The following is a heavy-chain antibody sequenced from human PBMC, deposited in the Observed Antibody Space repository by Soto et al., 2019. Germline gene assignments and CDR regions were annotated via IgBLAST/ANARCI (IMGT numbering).Heavy chain of an antibody. J-gene: IGHJ4*02. Sequence: ASVKVSCKAFGYTFNDYYIHWVRQAPRQRLEWLGWINGGNDKTGYSQRFQGRLSITKKTSATTAFMELSNLRSEDTAVYYCARVGYFDSDGFPTPYDYWGQGTLVTVSS. CDR1: GYTFNDYY. V-gene: IGHV1-3*01. CDR3: ARVGYFDSDGFPTPYDY. CDR2: INGGNDKT. D-gene: IGHD3-22*01.